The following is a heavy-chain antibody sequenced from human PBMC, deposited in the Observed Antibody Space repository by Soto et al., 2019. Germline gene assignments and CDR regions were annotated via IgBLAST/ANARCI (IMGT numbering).Heavy chain of an antibody. CDR1: GFTFSSYA. J-gene: IGHJ3*02. Sequence: EVQLLESGGGLVQPGGSLRLSCAASGFTFSSYAMSWVRQAPGKGLEWVSAISGSGGSTYYADSVKGRFTISRDNSKNTLYLQMNSLRAEYTAVYYCAKDFFALYDRGDAFDIWGQGTMVTVSS. CDR2: ISGSGGST. CDR3: AKDFFALYDRGDAFDI. D-gene: IGHD3-10*02. V-gene: IGHV3-23*01.